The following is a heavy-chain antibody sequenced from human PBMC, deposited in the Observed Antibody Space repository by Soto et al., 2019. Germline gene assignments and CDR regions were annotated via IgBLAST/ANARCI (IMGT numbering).Heavy chain of an antibody. CDR1: GGSISSSSYY. V-gene: IGHV4-39*01. CDR2: IYYSGST. Sequence: PXETLSLTCTVAGGSISSSSYYWGWIRQPPGKGLEWIGSIYYSGSTYHNPSLKSRVTISVDTSKNQFSLKLSSVTAADTAVYYCAGGGLWFGELSYWGQGPLVTVSS. J-gene: IGHJ4*02. D-gene: IGHD3-10*01. CDR3: AGGGLWFGELSY.